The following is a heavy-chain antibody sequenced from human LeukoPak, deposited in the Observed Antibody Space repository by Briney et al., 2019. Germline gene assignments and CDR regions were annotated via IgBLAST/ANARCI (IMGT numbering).Heavy chain of an antibody. CDR1: GYRFTNYW. D-gene: IGHD6-13*01. CDR2: IYSGDSDT. CDR3: ASSSSSWYLFDY. J-gene: IGHJ4*02. V-gene: IGHV5-51*01. Sequence: GESLKISCQGSGYRFTNYWIRWGRQMPGQALEWMGIIYSGDSDTRYSPSFQGHVTISADKSISTAYLHWSSLEASDTAMYYCASSSSSWYLFDYWGQGTLVTVSS.